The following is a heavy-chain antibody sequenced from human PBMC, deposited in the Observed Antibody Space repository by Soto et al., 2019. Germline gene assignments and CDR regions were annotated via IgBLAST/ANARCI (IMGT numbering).Heavy chain of an antibody. Sequence: QVQLIQSEAEVKKPGSSERVSCTASGGIFGSRGFSWVRQAPGQRLEWVGGFIPIFRTLTYTEKFQARVRIAADESTNTVYLDLSSLTSEDTAVYYCVRDRRIYYSEPHDECVASDYEVWGKGTMVSVSS. D-gene: IGHD3-22*01. CDR3: VRDRRIYYSEPHDECVASDYEV. CDR2: FIPIFRTL. V-gene: IGHV1-69*01. CDR1: GGIFGSRG. J-gene: IGHJ3*01.